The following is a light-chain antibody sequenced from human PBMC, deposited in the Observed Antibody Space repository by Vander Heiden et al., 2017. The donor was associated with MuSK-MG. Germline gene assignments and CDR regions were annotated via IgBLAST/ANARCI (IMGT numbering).Light chain of an antibody. CDR2: AAS. V-gene: IGKV1-16*01. CDR3: QQHNTYPTVT. J-gene: IGKJ5*01. Sequence: SSVSASIGDRVTITCRASQGVRNYFSSFQQRPGKAPNSLIHAASTLQHGVPSRFSGAGSGTNFTLTIISRQQDDVAAYYCQQHNTYPTVTFGQGTRVDIK. CDR1: QGVRNY.